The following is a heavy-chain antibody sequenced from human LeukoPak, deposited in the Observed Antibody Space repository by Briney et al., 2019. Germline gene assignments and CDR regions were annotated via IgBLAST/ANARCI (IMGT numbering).Heavy chain of an antibody. D-gene: IGHD6-19*01. J-gene: IGHJ4*02. Sequence: PSETLSPTCAVSGGSISTYYWSWIRQPAGKGLEWIGRMYTSGNTNYNPSLKSRVTMSVDTSKKQFSLRLSSVTAADTAVYYCAREPVTGTSNFFDSWGQGTLVTVSS. V-gene: IGHV4-4*07. CDR3: AREPVTGTSNFFDS. CDR1: GGSISTYY. CDR2: MYTSGNT.